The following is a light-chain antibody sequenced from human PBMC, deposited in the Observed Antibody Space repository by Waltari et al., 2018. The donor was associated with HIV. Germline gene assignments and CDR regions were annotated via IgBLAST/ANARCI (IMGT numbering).Light chain of an antibody. CDR1: SRDVGSYKS. CDR2: EVS. CDR3: TSYAGNNLI. Sequence: SALTPPPSASRSPGPSVTLPFAGTSRDVGSYKSVSWYQHHPGKAPKLLISEVSKRPSGVPDRFSGSKSGNTASLTVSGLQAEDEADYYCTSYAGNNLIFGGGTKMTVL. J-gene: IGLJ2*01. V-gene: IGLV2-8*01.